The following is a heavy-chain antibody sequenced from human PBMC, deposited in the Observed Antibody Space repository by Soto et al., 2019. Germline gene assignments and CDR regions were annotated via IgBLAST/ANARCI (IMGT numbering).Heavy chain of an antibody. CDR1: GGSIFSYY. V-gene: IGHV4-59*01. J-gene: IGHJ5*02. CDR3: ARPPTTPLGWFDP. Sequence: SETLSLTCTVSGGSIFSYYWSWIRQSPGKGLEWIGYIYYSGSTNYNPSLKSRVTISVDTSNNQLSLRLSSVTAADTAVYHCARPPTTPLGWFDPWGQGSLGTVSS. CDR2: IYYSGST. D-gene: IGHD2-15*01.